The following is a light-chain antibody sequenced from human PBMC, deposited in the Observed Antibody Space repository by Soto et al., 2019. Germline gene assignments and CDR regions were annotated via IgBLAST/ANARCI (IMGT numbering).Light chain of an antibody. Sequence: QSALTQPASVSGSPGQSITISCTGTSTDIGVYNHVSWYQQHPGKAPKVMIYEVTNRPSGVSNRFSGSKSGDTASLTISGLQSEDEADYYCCSYAGSYTLLFGGGTKVTVL. J-gene: IGLJ2*01. CDR1: STDIGVYNH. CDR3: CSYAGSYTLL. V-gene: IGLV2-14*01. CDR2: EVT.